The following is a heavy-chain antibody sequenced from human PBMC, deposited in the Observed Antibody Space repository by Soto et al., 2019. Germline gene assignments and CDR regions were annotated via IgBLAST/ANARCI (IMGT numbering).Heavy chain of an antibody. J-gene: IGHJ5*02. Sequence: SETLSLTCTVSCGSISSYYWSWIRQPPGKGLEWIGYIYYSGSTNYNPSLKSRVTISVDTSKNQFSLKLSSVTAADTAVYYCARTGNWFDPWGQGTLVTVSS. CDR1: CGSISSYY. CDR2: IYYSGST. V-gene: IGHV4-59*01. CDR3: ARTGNWFDP.